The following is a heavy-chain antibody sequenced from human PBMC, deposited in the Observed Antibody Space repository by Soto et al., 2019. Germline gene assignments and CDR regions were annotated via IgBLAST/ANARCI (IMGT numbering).Heavy chain of an antibody. Sequence: ASVKVSCKASGYTFTSYGISWVRQAPGQGLEWMAWISLYNGNTRFAQKFQDRFTMTKDLSTSTAYMELRSLSSDDTAVYYCARTMTGQYYFDFWGQGTQVTVS. V-gene: IGHV1-18*01. J-gene: IGHJ4*02. D-gene: IGHD3-9*01. CDR1: GYTFTSYG. CDR2: ISLYNGNT. CDR3: ARTMTGQYYFDF.